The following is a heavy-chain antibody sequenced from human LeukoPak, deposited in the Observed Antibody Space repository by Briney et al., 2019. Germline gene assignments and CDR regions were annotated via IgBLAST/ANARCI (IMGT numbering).Heavy chain of an antibody. D-gene: IGHD6-13*01. CDR1: GGSISSYY. Sequence: PSETLSLTCTVSGGSISSYYWSWIRQPPGKGLGWIGYIYYSGSTNYNPSLKSRVTISVDTSKNQFSLKLSSVTAADTAVYYCARAGIAAAGEYYFDYWGQGTLVTVSS. CDR2: IYYSGST. J-gene: IGHJ4*02. CDR3: ARAGIAAAGEYYFDY. V-gene: IGHV4-59*01.